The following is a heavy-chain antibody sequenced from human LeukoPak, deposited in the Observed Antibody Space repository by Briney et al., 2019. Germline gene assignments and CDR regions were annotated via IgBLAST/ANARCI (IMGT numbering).Heavy chain of an antibody. CDR3: ARVGAAPNLFDP. CDR1: GGSFSGYY. V-gene: IGHV4-34*01. D-gene: IGHD4/OR15-4a*01. J-gene: IGHJ5*02. Sequence: SETLSPTCAVYGGSFSGYYWSWIRQPPGKGLEWIGEINHSGSTNYNPSLKSRVTISVDTSKNQFSLKLSSVTAADTAVYYCARVGAAPNLFDPWGQGTLVTVSS. CDR2: INHSGST.